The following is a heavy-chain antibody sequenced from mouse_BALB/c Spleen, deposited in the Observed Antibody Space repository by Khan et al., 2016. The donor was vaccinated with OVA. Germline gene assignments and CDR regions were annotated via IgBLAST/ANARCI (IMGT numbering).Heavy chain of an antibody. Sequence: VPLQESGPGLVQPSQSLSITCTVSGFSLTSYGVHWVRQSPGKGLEWLGVTWRGGSTDYNAAFMSRLSITKDKSKSQVFFKMNSLQADYTAIYXGAKKGNAMDYGGQGTSVTVSS. CDR2: TWRGGST. J-gene: IGHJ4*01. CDR1: GFSLTSYG. V-gene: IGHV2-5*01. CDR3: AKKGNAMDY.